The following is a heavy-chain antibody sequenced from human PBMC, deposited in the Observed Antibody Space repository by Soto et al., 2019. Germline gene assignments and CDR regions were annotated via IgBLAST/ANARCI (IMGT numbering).Heavy chain of an antibody. J-gene: IGHJ1*01. CDR1: GFTFSSYA. Sequence: QVQLVESGGGVVQPGRSLRLSCAASGFTFSSYAMHWVRQAPGKGLEWVAVISYDGSNKYYADSVKGRFTISRDNSKNTLYLQMNSLRAEETAVYYCARDPGWSGAEYFQHWGQGTLVTVSS. V-gene: IGHV3-30-3*01. CDR3: ARDPGWSGAEYFQH. CDR2: ISYDGSNK. D-gene: IGHD6-19*01.